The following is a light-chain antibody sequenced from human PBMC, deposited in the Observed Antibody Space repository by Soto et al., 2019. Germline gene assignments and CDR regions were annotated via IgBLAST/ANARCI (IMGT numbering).Light chain of an antibody. CDR2: EAT. Sequence: QSALTQPASVSGSPGQSITISCTGSISDVGSYNLVSWYQHHPGKVPKVIIYEATKRPSGVSSRFSGSKSPNAASLTISGLQAGDEADYYCCSYAGNSRTFGSGTKVTVL. V-gene: IGLV2-23*01. CDR3: CSYAGNSRT. J-gene: IGLJ1*01. CDR1: ISDVGSYNL.